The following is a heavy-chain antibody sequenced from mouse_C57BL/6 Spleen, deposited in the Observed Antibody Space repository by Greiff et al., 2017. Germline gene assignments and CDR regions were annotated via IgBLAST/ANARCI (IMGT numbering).Heavy chain of an antibody. J-gene: IGHJ3*01. V-gene: IGHV14-1*01. CDR1: GFNIKDYY. CDR2: IDPEDGDT. CDR3: TTSGDYDGPWFAY. Sequence: VQLQQSGAELVRPGASVKLSCTASGFNIKDYYMHWVKQRPEQGLEWIGRIDPEDGDTEYAPKFQGKATMTADTSANTAYLQLSSLTSEDTAVYYCTTSGDYDGPWFAYWGQGTLVTVSA. D-gene: IGHD2-4*01.